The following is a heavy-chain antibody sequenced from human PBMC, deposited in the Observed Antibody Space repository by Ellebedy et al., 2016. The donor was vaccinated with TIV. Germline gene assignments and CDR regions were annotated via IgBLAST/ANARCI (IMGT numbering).Heavy chain of an antibody. CDR2: ISGSGGST. V-gene: IGHV3-23*01. CDR1: GFTFSSYA. Sequence: GGSLRLSXAASGFTFSSYAMSWVRQAPGKGLEWVSAISGSGGSTYYADSVKGRFTISRDNAKNSLYLQMNSLRAEDTAVYYCARDDYGDQHLYYYYYGMDVWGQGTTVTVSS. J-gene: IGHJ6*02. D-gene: IGHD4-17*01. CDR3: ARDDYGDQHLYYYYYGMDV.